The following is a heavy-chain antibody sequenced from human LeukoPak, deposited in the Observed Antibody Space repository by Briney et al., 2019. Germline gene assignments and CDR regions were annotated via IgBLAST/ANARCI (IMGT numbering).Heavy chain of an antibody. D-gene: IGHD3-10*01. Sequence: GGSLRLSCAASGFTVSTSYMSWVRQAPGKGLEWVSVIYSSGSPYYADSVKGRFTISSDNSKNTLYLQLNSLRAEDTAVYYCARENRITMIRGVIRLGAFDIWGQGALVTVSS. CDR1: GFTVSTSY. CDR2: IYSSGSP. V-gene: IGHV3-53*01. J-gene: IGHJ3*02. CDR3: ARENRITMIRGVIRLGAFDI.